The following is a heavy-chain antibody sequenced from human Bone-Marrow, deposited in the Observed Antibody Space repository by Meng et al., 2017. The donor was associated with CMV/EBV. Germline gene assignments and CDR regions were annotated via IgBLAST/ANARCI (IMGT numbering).Heavy chain of an antibody. CDR3: ASLYDFWRVGMDV. CDR2: ISSSSSYI. CDR1: GFTLSNAW. J-gene: IGHJ6*02. D-gene: IGHD3-3*01. Sequence: GESLKISCAASGFTLSNAWMNWVRQAPGKGLEWVSSISSSSSYIYYADSVKGRFTISRDNAKNSLYLQMNSLRAEDTAVYYCASLYDFWRVGMDVWGQGTTVTVSS. V-gene: IGHV3-21*01.